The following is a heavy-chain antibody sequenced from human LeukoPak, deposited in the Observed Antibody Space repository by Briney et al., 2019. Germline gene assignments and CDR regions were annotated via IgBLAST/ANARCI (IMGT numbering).Heavy chain of an antibody. V-gene: IGHV3-23*01. CDR3: AKGDLPGDIVVVPAAIDY. CDR2: ISGSGGST. CDR1: GFTFSSYA. J-gene: IGHJ4*02. D-gene: IGHD2-2*01. Sequence: GGSLRLSCAASGFTFSSYAMSWVRQAPGKGLEWASAISGSGGSTYYADSVKGRFTISRDNSKNTLYLQMNSLRAEDTAVYYCAKGDLPGDIVVVPAAIDYWGQGTLVTVSS.